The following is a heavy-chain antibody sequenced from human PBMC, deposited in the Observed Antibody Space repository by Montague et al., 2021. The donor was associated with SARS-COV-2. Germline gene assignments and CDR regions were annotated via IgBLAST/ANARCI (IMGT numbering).Heavy chain of an antibody. V-gene: IGHV4-34*01. CDR2: INDCGDT. Sequence: SETLSLTCAVYGESFSGYYWSWIRQPPGKGLERIAEINDCGDTNYNYSPSLKSRVTISVDTSKNQFSLRLTSVTAADTALYYCARWNPQTLTLIGLRGKAGNDVWGQGTLVVVSS. CDR3: ARWNPQTLTLIGLRGKAGNDV. J-gene: IGHJ4*02. D-gene: IGHD4-23*01. CDR1: GESFSGYY.